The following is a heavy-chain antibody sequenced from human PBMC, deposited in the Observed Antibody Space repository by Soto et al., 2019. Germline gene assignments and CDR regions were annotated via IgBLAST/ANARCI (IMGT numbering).Heavy chain of an antibody. V-gene: IGHV4-34*01. J-gene: IGHJ5*02. CDR2: INHSGST. CDR1: GGSLSGYY. Sequence: SETLSLTCAVYGGSLSGYYWSWIRQPPGKGLEWIGEINHSGSTNYNPSLKSRVTVSVDTSKNQFSLKLSSVTAADTAVYYCARMGHKRGYRAWGQGTLVTVSS. D-gene: IGHD5-18*01. CDR3: ARMGHKRGYRA.